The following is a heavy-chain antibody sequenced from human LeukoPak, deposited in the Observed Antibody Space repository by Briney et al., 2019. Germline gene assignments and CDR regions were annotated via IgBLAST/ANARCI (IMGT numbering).Heavy chain of an antibody. V-gene: IGHV3-23*01. CDR3: AKVSTRSSSLGDAFDI. D-gene: IGHD6-13*01. CDR2: ISGSGGST. J-gene: IGHJ3*02. Sequence: GGSLRLSCAASGFTFSSYAMSWVRQAPGKGLEWVSAISGSGGSTYYADSVKGRFTISRDNSKNTLYLQMNSLRAEDTAVYYYAKVSTRSSSLGDAFDIWGQGTMVTVSS. CDR1: GFTFSSYA.